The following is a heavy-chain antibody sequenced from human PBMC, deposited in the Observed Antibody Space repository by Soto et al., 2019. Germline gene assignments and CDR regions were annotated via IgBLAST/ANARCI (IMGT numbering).Heavy chain of an antibody. D-gene: IGHD1-26*01. CDR2: IIPIFGTA. CDR1: GGTFSSYA. Sequence: QVQLVQSGAEVKKPGSSVKVSCKASGGTFSSYAISWVRQAPGQGPEWMGGIIPIFGTANYAQKFQGRVTITADKSTSTAYMELSSLRSEDTAVYYCARGRSSGSYEAFDYWGQGSLVTVSS. CDR3: ARGRSSGSYEAFDY. V-gene: IGHV1-69*06. J-gene: IGHJ4*02.